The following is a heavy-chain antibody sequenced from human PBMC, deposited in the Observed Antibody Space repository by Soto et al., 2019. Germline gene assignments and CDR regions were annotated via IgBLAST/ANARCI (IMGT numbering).Heavy chain of an antibody. D-gene: IGHD1-7*01. J-gene: IGHJ6*02. Sequence: GRSLRLSCAASGFTFSTYAMTWVRQAPGKGLEWVSTFSGTGVNTYYADSVKGRFTISRDNSKNTLYLQMNSLRAEDTAVYYCAKMGRPRELDYYYGMDVWGQGTTVTGSS. CDR1: GFTFSTYA. CDR3: AKMGRPRELDYYYGMDV. V-gene: IGHV3-23*01. CDR2: FSGTGVNT.